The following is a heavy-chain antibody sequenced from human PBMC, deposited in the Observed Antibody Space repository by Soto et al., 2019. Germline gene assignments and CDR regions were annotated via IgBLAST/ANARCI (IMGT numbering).Heavy chain of an antibody. Sequence: GGSLRLSCAASGFTFSSYWMHWVRQATGKGLVWVSRINRDGSSTTYADSVMGRFTISRDNAKNTLYLQMNSLRAEDTAVYYCARASITLDYWGQGTPVTVSS. J-gene: IGHJ4*02. CDR2: INRDGSST. V-gene: IGHV3-74*01. CDR1: GFTFSSYW. CDR3: ARASITLDY.